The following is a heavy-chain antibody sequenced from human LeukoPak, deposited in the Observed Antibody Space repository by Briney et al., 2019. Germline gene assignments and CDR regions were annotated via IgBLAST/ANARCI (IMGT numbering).Heavy chain of an antibody. D-gene: IGHD6-13*01. CDR2: IYYSGST. Sequence: SETLSLTCTVSDGSISSYYWSWIRQPPGKGLEWIGYIYYSGSTNYNPSLKSRVTISVDTSKNQFSLKLSSVTAADTAVYYCAREGSSWDPLDYWGQGTLVTVSS. CDR3: AREGSSWDPLDY. CDR1: DGSISSYY. V-gene: IGHV4-59*01. J-gene: IGHJ4*02.